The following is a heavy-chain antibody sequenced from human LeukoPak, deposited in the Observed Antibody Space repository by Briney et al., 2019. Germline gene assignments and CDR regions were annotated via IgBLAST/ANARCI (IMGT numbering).Heavy chain of an antibody. CDR1: GFNFDGHA. CDR2: ISWNSDTI. V-gene: IGHV3-9*01. J-gene: IGHJ5*02. CDR3: AKDGRGSGWYSGNWFDP. Sequence: GGSLRLSCAASGFNFDGHAMHWVRQAPGKGLDWVSDISWNSDTIAYADSVKGRFTISRDSAKKTLYLQMNSLRPEDTALYYCAKDGRGSGWYSGNWFDPWGQGTLVTVSS. D-gene: IGHD6-19*01.